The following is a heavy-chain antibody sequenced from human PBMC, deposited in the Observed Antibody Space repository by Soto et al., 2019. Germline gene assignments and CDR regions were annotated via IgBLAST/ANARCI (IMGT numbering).Heavy chain of an antibody. Sequence: EVQLVESGGGLVQPGGSLRLSCAASGLIFSDYHMDWVRQAPGKGLEWVGRIRRKANSYTTEYAAPVKGRFTISRDDSKNSLYLQMNSLKTEDPAVYYVAMLGGWSGGSTDMHVGGQGTTVTVSS. CDR2: IRRKANSYTT. D-gene: IGHD6-19*01. CDR1: GLIFSDYH. CDR3: AMLGGWSGGSTDMHV. V-gene: IGHV3-72*01. J-gene: IGHJ6*02.